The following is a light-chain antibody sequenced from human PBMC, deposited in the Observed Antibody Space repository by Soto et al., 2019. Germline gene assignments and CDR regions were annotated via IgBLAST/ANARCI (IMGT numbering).Light chain of an antibody. J-gene: IGLJ1*01. CDR3: CSYAGSSTYV. CDR2: EVN. V-gene: IGLV2-23*02. CDR1: SSDVGSYNL. Sequence: QSALTQPASVSGSPGQSITISCTVTSSDVGSYNLVSWYQQHPGKAPKLMIYEVNKRPSGVSDRFSGSKSGNTASLTISGLQAEDEADYYCCSYAGSSTYVFGTGTKVTVL.